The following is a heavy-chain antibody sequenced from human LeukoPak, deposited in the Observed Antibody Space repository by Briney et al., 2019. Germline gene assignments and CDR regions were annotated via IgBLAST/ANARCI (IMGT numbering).Heavy chain of an antibody. Sequence: SETLSLTCTVSGGSISSYYWSWIRQHPGKGLEWIGYIYYSGSTYYNPSLKSPFTMTVDTSKNQFSLKLSSVTAADTAVYYCARVLAVRRGFDYWGQGTLVTVSS. CDR3: ARVLAVRRGFDY. CDR1: GGSISSYY. J-gene: IGHJ4*02. D-gene: IGHD2-8*02. V-gene: IGHV4-59*06. CDR2: IYYSGST.